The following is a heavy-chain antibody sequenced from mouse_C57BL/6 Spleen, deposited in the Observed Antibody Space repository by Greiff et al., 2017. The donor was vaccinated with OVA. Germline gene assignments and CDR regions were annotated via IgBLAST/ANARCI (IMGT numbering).Heavy chain of an antibody. D-gene: IGHD1-1*01. J-gene: IGHJ2*01. CDR2: IDPETGGT. CDR3: TRPLITTSYFDY. V-gene: IGHV1-15*01. Sequence: QVQLKESGAELVRPGASVTLSCKASGYTFTDYEMHWVKQTPVHGLEWIGAIDPETGGTAYNQKFKGKAILTADKSSSTAYMELRSLTSEDSAVYYCTRPLITTSYFDYWGQGTTLTVSS. CDR1: GYTFTDYE.